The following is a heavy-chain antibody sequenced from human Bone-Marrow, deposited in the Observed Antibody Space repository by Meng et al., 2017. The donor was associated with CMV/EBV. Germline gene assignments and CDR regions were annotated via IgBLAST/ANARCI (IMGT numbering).Heavy chain of an antibody. D-gene: IGHD3-22*01. CDR3: ARTMIVV. CDR2: ISYDGSNK. V-gene: IGHV3-30-3*01. J-gene: IGHJ4*02. CDR1: GFTFSSYA. Sequence: GESLKISCAASGFTFSSYAMHWVRQAPGKGLEWVAVISYDGSNKYYADSVKGRFTISRDNSKNTLYLQMNSLRAEDTAVYYCARTMIVVWGQGTLVPSPQ.